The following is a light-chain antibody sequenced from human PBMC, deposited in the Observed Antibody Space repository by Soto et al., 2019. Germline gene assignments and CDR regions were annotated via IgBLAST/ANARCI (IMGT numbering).Light chain of an antibody. V-gene: IGKV3-20*01. Sequence: ILLTHSPATRSVSPGEIATLSFSASQSVSSNYVAWYQQKPGQAPRLLTHGSSSRATGVPDRFSGRGSGTTFTLVISRLEPEDFAVYYCQQYGTSPFTFGQGTKVDIK. CDR2: GSS. CDR3: QQYGTSPFT. J-gene: IGKJ2*01. CDR1: QSVSSNY.